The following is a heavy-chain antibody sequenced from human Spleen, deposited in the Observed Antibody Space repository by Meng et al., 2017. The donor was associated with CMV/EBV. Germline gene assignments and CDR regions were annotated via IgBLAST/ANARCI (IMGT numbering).Heavy chain of an antibody. V-gene: IGHV4-59*12. CDR2: IYDSGST. J-gene: IGHJ4*02. CDR1: GGSISSYY. CDR3: ATSGWSRLLY. Sequence: SETLSLTCTVSGGSISSYYWSWIRQPPGKALEWIGYIYDSGSTKNNPSLKSRVTISVDTSKNQFSLKLSSVSAADTAVYYCATSGWSRLLYWGQGTLVTVSS. D-gene: IGHD6-19*01.